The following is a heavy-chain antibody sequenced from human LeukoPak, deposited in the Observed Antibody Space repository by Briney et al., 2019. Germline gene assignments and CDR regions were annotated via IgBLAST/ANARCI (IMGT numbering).Heavy chain of an antibody. CDR3: ARGPRPITKPRRDTAMVRWYFDL. J-gene: IGHJ2*01. Sequence: SETLSLTCAVYGGSFSGYYWSWIRQPPGKGLEWIREINHSGSTNYNPSLKSRVTISVDTSKNQFSLKLSSVTAADTAVYYCARGPRPITKPRRDTAMVRWYFDLWGRGTLVTVSS. CDR1: GGSFSGYY. D-gene: IGHD5-18*01. V-gene: IGHV4-34*01. CDR2: INHSGST.